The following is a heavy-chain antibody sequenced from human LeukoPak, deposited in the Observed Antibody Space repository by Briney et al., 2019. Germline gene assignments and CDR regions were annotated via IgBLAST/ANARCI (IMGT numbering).Heavy chain of an antibody. J-gene: IGHJ4*02. CDR3: AKMGGSTSLLCWD. V-gene: IGHV3-48*01. Sequence: GGSLRLSCAASGFTFSSYSMNWVRQAPGKGLEWVSYISSSSSTIYYADSVKGRFTISRDNAKNSLYLQMNSLRAEDTAVYYCAKMGGSTSLLCWDWGQGTLVTVSS. CDR2: ISSSSSTI. D-gene: IGHD2-2*01. CDR1: GFTFSSYS.